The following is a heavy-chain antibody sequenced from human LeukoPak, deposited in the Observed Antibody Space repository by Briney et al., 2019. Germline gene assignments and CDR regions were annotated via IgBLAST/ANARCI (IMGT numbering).Heavy chain of an antibody. CDR2: ISSSSGST. J-gene: IGHJ4*02. D-gene: IGHD5-12*01. CDR1: GFTFSNYA. CDR3: ARGRYSGTTYYFDY. V-gene: IGHV3-23*01. Sequence: GGSLRLSCAASGFTFSNYAMSWVRQAPGKGLEWVSAISSSSGSTFYADSVKGRFTISRDNAKDSLYLQMNSLRAEDTAMYYCARGRYSGTTYYFDYWGQGTLVTVSS.